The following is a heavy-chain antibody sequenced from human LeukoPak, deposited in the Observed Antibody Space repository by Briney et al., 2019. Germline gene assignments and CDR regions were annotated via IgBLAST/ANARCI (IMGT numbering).Heavy chain of an antibody. D-gene: IGHD6-6*01. V-gene: IGHV3-11*04. CDR3: ARDYSSSDAFDI. CDR1: GLTFSDEY. CDR2: ISNTGSFI. J-gene: IGHJ3*02. Sequence: GVLRLSCAASGLTFSDEYMSWIRQAPGKGLEWVSYISNTGSFISYADSVKGRFTISRDNAKNTLYLQMNSLRAEDTAVYYCARDYSSSDAFDIWGQGTMVTVSS.